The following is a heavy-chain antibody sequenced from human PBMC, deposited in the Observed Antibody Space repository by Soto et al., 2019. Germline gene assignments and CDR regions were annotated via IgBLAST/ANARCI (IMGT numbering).Heavy chain of an antibody. CDR1: GFTFTSSA. D-gene: IGHD3-10*01. CDR3: AADSPGSSLYGMDV. Sequence: RASVKVSCKASGFTFTSSAVQWVRQARGQRLEWIGWIVVGSGNTNYAQKFQERVTITRDMSTSTAYMELSSLRSEDTAVYYCAADSPGSSLYGMDVWGQGTTVTVSS. J-gene: IGHJ6*02. V-gene: IGHV1-58*01. CDR2: IVVGSGNT.